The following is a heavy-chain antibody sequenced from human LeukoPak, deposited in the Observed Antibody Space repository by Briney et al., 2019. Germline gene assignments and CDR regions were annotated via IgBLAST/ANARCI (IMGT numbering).Heavy chain of an antibody. V-gene: IGHV1-24*01. CDR2: FDPEDGET. J-gene: IGHJ4*02. CDR1: GYTLTELS. D-gene: IGHD3-9*01. CDR3: ATSYYDILTGYHWSFDY. Sequence: ASVRVSCKVSGYTLTELSMHWVRQAPGKGLEWMGGFDPEDGETIYAQKFQGRVTMTEDTPTDTAYMELSSLRSEDTAVYYCATSYYDILTGYHWSFDYWGQGTLVTVSS.